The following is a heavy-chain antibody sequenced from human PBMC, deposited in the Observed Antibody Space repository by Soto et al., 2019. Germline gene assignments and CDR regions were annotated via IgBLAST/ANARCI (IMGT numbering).Heavy chain of an antibody. Sequence: GGSLRLSCAASGVPFISYAMSWVRQAPGKGLEWVSAISGSGGSTYYADSVKGRFTISRDNSKNTLYLQMNSLRAEDTAVYYCVSWRALDAFDIWCQGTRVSVAS. CDR3: VSWRALDAFDI. CDR1: GVPFISYA. CDR2: ISGSGGST. J-gene: IGHJ3*02. V-gene: IGHV3-23*01.